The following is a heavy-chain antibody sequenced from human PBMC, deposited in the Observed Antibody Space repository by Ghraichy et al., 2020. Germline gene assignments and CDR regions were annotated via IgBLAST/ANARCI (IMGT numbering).Heavy chain of an antibody. Sequence: ASVKVSCKASGYTFTSYAMHWVRQAPGQRLEWMGWINAGNGNTKYSQKFQGRVTITRDTSASTAYMELSSLRSEDTAVYYCARDYYGSGSYYKKSACFDYWGQGTLVTVSS. V-gene: IGHV1-3*01. CDR1: GYTFTSYA. CDR2: INAGNGNT. D-gene: IGHD3-10*01. J-gene: IGHJ4*02. CDR3: ARDYYGSGSYYKKSACFDY.